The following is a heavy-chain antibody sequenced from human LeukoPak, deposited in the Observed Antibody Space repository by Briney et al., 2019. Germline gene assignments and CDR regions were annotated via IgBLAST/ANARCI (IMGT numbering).Heavy chain of an antibody. CDR1: GGTFSSYA. Sequence: SVKVSCKASGGTFSSYAISWVRQAPGQGLEWMGGIIPIFGTANYAQKFQGRVTITADESTSTAYMELSSLRSEDTAVYYCAIIPGAPQYYSSSSWDYWGQGTLVTVSS. J-gene: IGHJ4*02. CDR2: IIPIFGTA. D-gene: IGHD6-6*01. CDR3: AIIPGAPQYYSSSSWDY. V-gene: IGHV1-69*13.